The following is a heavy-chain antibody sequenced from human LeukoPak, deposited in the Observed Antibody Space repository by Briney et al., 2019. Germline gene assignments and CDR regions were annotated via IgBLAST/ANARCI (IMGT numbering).Heavy chain of an antibody. V-gene: IGHV4-34*01. CDR1: GGSFSGYY. CDR3: ARGRGRWLQFHFDY. J-gene: IGHJ4*02. CDR2: INHSGST. D-gene: IGHD5-24*01. Sequence: SETLSLTCAVYGGSFSGYYWSWIRQPPGKGLEWIGEINHSGSTNYNPSLKSRATISVDTSKNQFSLKLSSVTAADTAVYYCARGRGRWLQFHFDYWGQGTLVTVSS.